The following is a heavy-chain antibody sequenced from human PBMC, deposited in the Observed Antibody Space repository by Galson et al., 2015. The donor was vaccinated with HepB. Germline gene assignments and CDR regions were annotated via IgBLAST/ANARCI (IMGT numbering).Heavy chain of an antibody. CDR3: AKDRRSKHYYYYGMDV. V-gene: IGHV3-30*04. CDR1: GFTFSSYA. J-gene: IGHJ6*02. Sequence: SLRLSCAASGFTFSSYAMHWVRQAPGKGLEWVAVISYDGSNKYYADSVKGRFTISRDNSKNTLYLQMNSLRAEDTAVYYCAKDRRSKHYYYYGMDVWGQGTTVTVSS. CDR2: ISYDGSNK.